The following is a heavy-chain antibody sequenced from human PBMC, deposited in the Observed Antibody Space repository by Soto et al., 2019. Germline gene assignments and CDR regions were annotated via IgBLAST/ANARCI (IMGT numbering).Heavy chain of an antibody. CDR1: GFTVSNNY. V-gene: IGHV3-53*01. CDR3: ARDPPGIAASGAGG. D-gene: IGHD6-13*01. CDR2: IYSGGNT. Sequence: EVQLVESGGGLIQPGGSLRLSCAASGFTVSNNYMRWVRQAPGKGLEWVSLIYSGGNTHYADSVKGRFTISRDDSKNTLYLQMNSLRVVDTAVYYCARDPPGIAASGAGGWGQGTLVTVSS. J-gene: IGHJ4*02.